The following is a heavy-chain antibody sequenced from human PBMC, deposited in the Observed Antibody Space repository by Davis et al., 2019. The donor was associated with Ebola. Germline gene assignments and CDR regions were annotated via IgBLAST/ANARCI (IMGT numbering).Heavy chain of an antibody. Sequence: ASVKVSCKASGYTFTSYYMHWVRQAPGQGLEWMGIINPSGGSTSYAQKFQGRVTMTTDTSTSTAYMELRSLRSDDTAVYYCAREWEWFGSPAFDYWGQGTLVTVSS. D-gene: IGHD3-10*01. CDR3: AREWEWFGSPAFDY. V-gene: IGHV1-46*01. CDR1: GYTFTSYY. J-gene: IGHJ4*02. CDR2: INPSGGST.